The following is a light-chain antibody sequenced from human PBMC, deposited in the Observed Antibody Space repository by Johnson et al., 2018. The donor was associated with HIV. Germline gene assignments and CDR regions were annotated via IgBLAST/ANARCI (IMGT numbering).Light chain of an antibody. V-gene: IGLV1-51*02. CDR3: GTWDSSLRGV. Sequence: QSVLTQPPSVSAAPGQKVTISCSGSSSNIGNNYVSWYQQLPGTAPKLLIYENNKRPSGIPDRFSGSKSGTSATLGITGLQTGDEADYHCGTWDSSLRGVFGTGTKVTVL. J-gene: IGLJ1*01. CDR2: ENN. CDR1: SSNIGNNY.